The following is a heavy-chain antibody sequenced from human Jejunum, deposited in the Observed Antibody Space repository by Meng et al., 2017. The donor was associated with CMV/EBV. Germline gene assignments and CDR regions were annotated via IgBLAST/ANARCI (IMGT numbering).Heavy chain of an antibody. J-gene: IGHJ4*02. CDR1: SLTSSPVG. V-gene: IGHV2-5*02. Sequence: SLTSSPVGVGWIRQPTGKALEWLAFIYWDDDKRYNPSLKNRLIITKDAPKNQVVLTMTNVDPADTATYHCVHRKDYSGNWNGGSADFWGQGALVTVSS. CDR3: VHRKDYSGNWNGGSADF. D-gene: IGHD1-1*01. CDR2: IYWDDDK.